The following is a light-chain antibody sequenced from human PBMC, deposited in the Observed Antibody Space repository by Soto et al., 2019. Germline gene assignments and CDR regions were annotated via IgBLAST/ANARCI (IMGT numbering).Light chain of an antibody. Sequence: GDRATITCRARQSISSWLAWYQQKPGKAPKLLIYDASSLESGVPSRFSGSGSGTEFTLTISSLQPDDFATYYCQQYNSYSCTFGQGTKVDIK. V-gene: IGKV1-5*01. CDR2: DAS. CDR1: QSISSW. CDR3: QQYNSYSCT. J-gene: IGKJ2*02.